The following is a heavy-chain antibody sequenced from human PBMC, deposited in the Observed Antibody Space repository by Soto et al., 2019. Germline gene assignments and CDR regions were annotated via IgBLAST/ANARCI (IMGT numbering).Heavy chain of an antibody. CDR3: ARRDSSGSFDY. CDR2: INPKSGGT. V-gene: IGHV1-2*02. D-gene: IGHD5-18*01. CDR1: GYTFSYNY. Sequence: QVQLVQSGAETKKPGASVKVSCKASGYTFSYNYIYWVRLAPGQGLEWMGWINPKSGGTSHAKKFQGRVTMTRDTSISTVYMELSRLTSDDRAVYYCARRDSSGSFDYWGQGTRVTVAS. J-gene: IGHJ4*02.